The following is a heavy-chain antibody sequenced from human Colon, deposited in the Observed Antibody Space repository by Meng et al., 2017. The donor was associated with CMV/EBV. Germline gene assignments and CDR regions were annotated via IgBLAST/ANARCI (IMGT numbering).Heavy chain of an antibody. CDR2: VRTKRHGGSA. Sequence: SLRLSCTSSGFTFGDYAMGWVRQAPGQGLEWIGFVRTKRHGGSAAYAASVRSRFTIPREYSKSIAYLQMNSLKTEDTAVYYCTRDERQFLEWLLSDSWGQGTLVTVSS. V-gene: IGHV3-49*04. J-gene: IGHJ4*02. CDR3: TRDERQFLEWLLSDS. CDR1: GFTFGDYA. D-gene: IGHD3-3*01.